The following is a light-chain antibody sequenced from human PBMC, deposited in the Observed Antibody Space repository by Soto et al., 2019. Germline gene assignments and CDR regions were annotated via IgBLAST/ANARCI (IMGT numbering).Light chain of an antibody. J-gene: IGKJ5*01. Sequence: EIVLTQSPGTLSFSPGERATLSCRASQRVSSSSLVWYQHKPGQAPRLLIYGASSRATGIPDRFSGSGSGTDFTLTITRLEPEEFAVYYCQQYGSSPPITFGQGTRLEIK. CDR3: QQYGSSPPIT. CDR2: GAS. CDR1: QRVSSSS. V-gene: IGKV3-20*01.